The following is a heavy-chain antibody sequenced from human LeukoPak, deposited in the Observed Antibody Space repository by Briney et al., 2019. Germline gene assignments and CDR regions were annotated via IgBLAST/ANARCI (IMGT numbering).Heavy chain of an antibody. Sequence: GGSLRLSCAASGFTFSSYGMHWVRQAPGKGLEWVAVISYDGSNNYYADSVKGRFTISRDNSKNTLYLQMNSLRAEDTAVYYCATGIAVAGSPFDYWGQGTLVTVSS. D-gene: IGHD6-19*01. J-gene: IGHJ4*02. CDR1: GFTFSSYG. CDR3: ATGIAVAGSPFDY. V-gene: IGHV3-30*03. CDR2: ISYDGSNN.